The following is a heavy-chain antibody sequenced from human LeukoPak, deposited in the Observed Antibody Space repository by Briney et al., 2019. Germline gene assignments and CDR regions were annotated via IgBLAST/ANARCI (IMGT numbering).Heavy chain of an antibody. V-gene: IGHV3-53*01. Sequence: TGGSLRLSCALSGFIVSSNYMSWVRQAPGKGLEWVSVIYSGGSTYYADSVKGRFTISRDNSKNTLYLQMNSLRAEDTAVYYCARGGQALQNDYWGQGTLVTVSS. CDR3: ARGGQALQNDY. CDR2: IYSGGST. J-gene: IGHJ4*02. CDR1: GFIVSSNY. D-gene: IGHD4-11*01.